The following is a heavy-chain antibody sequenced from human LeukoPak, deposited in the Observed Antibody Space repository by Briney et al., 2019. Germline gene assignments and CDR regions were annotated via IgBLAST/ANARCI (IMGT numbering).Heavy chain of an antibody. J-gene: IGHJ4*02. D-gene: IGHD6-13*01. CDR1: GFTFTNAW. Sequence: EGSLRLSCAASGFTFTNAWMNWVRQAPGKGLEWVGRIKTKTDGETTDYAAPVKGRFTISRDDSKNTLYLQMNSLKTEDTAVYFCAGMGTRLAAAVLDYWGQGTLVTVSS. V-gene: IGHV3-15*07. CDR3: AGMGTRLAAAVLDY. CDR2: IKTKTDGETT.